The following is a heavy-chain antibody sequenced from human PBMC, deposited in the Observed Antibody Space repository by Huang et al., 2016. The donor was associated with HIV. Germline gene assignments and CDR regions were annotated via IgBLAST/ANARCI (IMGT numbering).Heavy chain of an antibody. Sequence: EEHLVESGGGLVQPGGSRRLSCEASGFKFSNYWMQWVRQAPGKGLMWVSRIKIDGRTTDYADSVKGRFTISRDNAKNTLYLQMSSLTAEDTAIYYCARAGGFEIWGQGTVVTVSP. V-gene: IGHV3-74*01. CDR3: ARAGGFEI. D-gene: IGHD2-15*01. CDR2: IKIDGRTT. CDR1: GFKFSNYW. J-gene: IGHJ3*02.